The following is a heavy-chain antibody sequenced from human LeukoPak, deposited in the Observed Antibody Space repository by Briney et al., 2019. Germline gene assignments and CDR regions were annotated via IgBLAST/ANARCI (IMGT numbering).Heavy chain of an antibody. Sequence: GESLKISCKASGYSFTSYWIGWVRQMPGKGLEWMGIIDPSDPETRYTPSFQGQVTISVDKSLTTADLQWNSLKASDTAMYYCARQTAMGRSGDYWGQGTLVTVSS. V-gene: IGHV5-51*01. D-gene: IGHD5-18*01. CDR3: ARQTAMGRSGDY. CDR2: IDPSDPET. J-gene: IGHJ4*02. CDR1: GYSFTSYW.